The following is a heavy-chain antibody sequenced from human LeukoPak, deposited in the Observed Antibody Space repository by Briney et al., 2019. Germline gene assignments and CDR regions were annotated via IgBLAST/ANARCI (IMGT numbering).Heavy chain of an antibody. V-gene: IGHV1-18*01. J-gene: IGHJ5*02. CDR1: GYTFTSYG. D-gene: IGHD2-2*01. CDR3: ATTWGKYCSSTSCYEFDP. CDR2: ISAYNGNT. Sequence: GASVKVSCKASGYTFTSYGISWVRQAPGQGLEWMGWISAYNGNTNYAQKLQGRVTMTTDTSTSTAYMELRSLRSEDTAVYYCATTWGKYCSSTSCYEFDPWGQGTLVTVSS.